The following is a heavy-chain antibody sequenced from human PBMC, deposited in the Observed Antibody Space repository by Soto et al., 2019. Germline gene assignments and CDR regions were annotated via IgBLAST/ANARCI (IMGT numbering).Heavy chain of an antibody. Sequence: GESLKISCKGSGYSFTSYWIGWVRQMPGKGLEWMGIIYPGDSDTRYSPSFQGQVTISADKSISTAYLQWSSLKASDTAMYYCARTLGSYYYYYGMDVWGQGTTVTVSS. V-gene: IGHV5-51*01. J-gene: IGHJ6*02. CDR1: GYSFTSYW. D-gene: IGHD2-15*01. CDR3: ARTLGSYYYYYGMDV. CDR2: IYPGDSDT.